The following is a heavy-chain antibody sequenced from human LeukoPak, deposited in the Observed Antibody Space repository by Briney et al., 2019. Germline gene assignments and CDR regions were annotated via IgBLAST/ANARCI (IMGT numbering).Heavy chain of an antibody. CDR2: INHSGST. V-gene: IGHV4-34*01. J-gene: IGHJ3*02. D-gene: IGHD5-18*01. CDR3: ARVTQLWPSNDAFDI. CDR1: GYSISGGYY. Sequence: PSETLSLTCTVSGYSISGGYYWSWIRQPPGKGLEWIGEINHSGSTNYNPSLKSRVTISVDTSKNQFSLKLSSVTAADTAVYYCARVTQLWPSNDAFDIWGLGTMVTVSS.